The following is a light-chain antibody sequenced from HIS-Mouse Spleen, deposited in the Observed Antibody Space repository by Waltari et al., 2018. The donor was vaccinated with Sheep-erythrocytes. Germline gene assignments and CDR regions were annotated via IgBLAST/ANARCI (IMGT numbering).Light chain of an antibody. V-gene: IGLV2-11*01. CDR2: DVS. J-gene: IGLJ1*01. Sequence: QSALTQPRSVSGSPGQSVTISCTGTSSAAGGYNIVPWYQQHPGNAPKLMIYDVSKRPSGVPDRFSGSKSGNTASLTISGLQAEDEADYYCCSYAGSYNHVFATGTKVTVL. CDR1: SSAAGGYNI. CDR3: CSYAGSYNHV.